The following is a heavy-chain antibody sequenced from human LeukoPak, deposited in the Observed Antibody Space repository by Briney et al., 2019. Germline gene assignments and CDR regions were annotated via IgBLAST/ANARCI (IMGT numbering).Heavy chain of an antibody. CDR2: ISSSSSYT. Sequence: GGSLRLSCAASGFTFSGYYMSWIRQAPGKGLEWVSYISSSSSYTNYADSVKGRFTISRDNAKTSLYLQMNSLRAEDTAVYYCARAGDYDSERIAIDAFDIWGQGTMVTVSS. D-gene: IGHD5-12*01. CDR1: GFTFSGYY. V-gene: IGHV3-11*03. J-gene: IGHJ3*02. CDR3: ARAGDYDSERIAIDAFDI.